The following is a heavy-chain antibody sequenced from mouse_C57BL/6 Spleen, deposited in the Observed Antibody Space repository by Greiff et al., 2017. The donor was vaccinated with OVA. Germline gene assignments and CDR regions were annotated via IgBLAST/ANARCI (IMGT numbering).Heavy chain of an antibody. D-gene: IGHD1-1*01. V-gene: IGHV5-4*01. Sequence: EVKLVESGGGLVKPGGSLKLSCAASGFTFSSYAMSWVRQTPEQRLEWVATICAGGGYTYYPDNVKGRFTISRDNAKNNLYLQMRHLKSEDTAMYCCARDRDYYGSSCHLDYWGQGTTLTVSS. CDR2: ICAGGGYT. J-gene: IGHJ2*01. CDR3: ARDRDYYGSSCHLDY. CDR1: GFTFSSYA.